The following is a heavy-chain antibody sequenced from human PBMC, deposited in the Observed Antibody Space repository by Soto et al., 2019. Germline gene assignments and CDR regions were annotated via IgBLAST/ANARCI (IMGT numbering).Heavy chain of an antibody. CDR1: GGTFSTYP. Sequence: QVQLVQSGAEVRMPESSVKVSCKASGGTFSTYPINWVRQAPGQGLEWMGGIIPLFGTTNYAQKFKGRVTITADESTSTAYMELSSLRAEDAAVYYCARGATHGSSWYFWFDPWGQGTLVTVSS. CDR2: IIPLFGTT. CDR3: ARGATHGSSWYFWFDP. V-gene: IGHV1-69*01. D-gene: IGHD6-13*01. J-gene: IGHJ5*02.